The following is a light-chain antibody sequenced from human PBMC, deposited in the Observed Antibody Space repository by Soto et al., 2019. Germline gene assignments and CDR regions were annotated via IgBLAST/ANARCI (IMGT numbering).Light chain of an antibody. V-gene: IGKV3-15*01. CDR3: QHYNNWPRT. CDR1: QSVSLN. J-gene: IGKJ1*01. Sequence: EIVMTQSPATLSVSPGERATLSCRASQSVSLNLAWYQQKPGQAPRLLLYGASTRATGIPARFSGSGSGTEFTLTISSLQSEDFAVYYCQHYNNWPRTFGQGTKVEIK. CDR2: GAS.